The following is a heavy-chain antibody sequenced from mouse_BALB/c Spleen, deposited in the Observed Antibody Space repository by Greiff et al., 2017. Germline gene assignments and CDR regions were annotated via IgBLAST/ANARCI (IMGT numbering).Heavy chain of an antibody. CDR3: ARDDPWFAY. Sequence: QSGPGLVKPSQSLSLTCTVTGYSITSDYAWNWIRQFPGNKLEWMGYISYSGSTSYNPSLKSRISITRDTSKNQFFLQLNSVTTEDTATYYCARDDPWFAYWGQGTLVTVSA. D-gene: IGHD2-3*01. J-gene: IGHJ3*01. V-gene: IGHV3-2*02. CDR2: ISYSGST. CDR1: GYSITSDYA.